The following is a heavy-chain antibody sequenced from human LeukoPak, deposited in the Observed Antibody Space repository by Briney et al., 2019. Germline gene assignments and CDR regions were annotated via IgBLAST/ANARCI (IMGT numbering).Heavy chain of an antibody. CDR1: GFTFSNYP. J-gene: IGHJ4*02. V-gene: IGHV3-30*04. CDR3: ARDRGGSYSAIDY. Sequence: GGSLRLSCAASGFTFSNYPMYWVRQAPGKGLEWVAVISYDGGSKYCADSVKGRITISRDNSRTTLYLEMNSLRAEDTAVYYCARDRGGSYSAIDYWGQGTLVTVSS. CDR2: ISYDGGSK. D-gene: IGHD1-26*01.